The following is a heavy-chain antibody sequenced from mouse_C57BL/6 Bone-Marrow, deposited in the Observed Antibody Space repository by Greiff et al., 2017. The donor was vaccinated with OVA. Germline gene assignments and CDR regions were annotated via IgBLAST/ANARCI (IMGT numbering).Heavy chain of an antibody. J-gene: IGHJ2*01. CDR3: TTPTAQATGFDY. Sequence: EVKLVESGAELVRPGASVKLSCTASGFNIKDDYMHWVKQRPEQGLEWIGWIDPENGDTEYASKFQGKATITADTSSNTAYLQLSSLTSEDTAVYYCTTPTAQATGFDYWGQGTTLTVSS. CDR1: GFNIKDDY. CDR2: IDPENGDT. D-gene: IGHD3-2*02. V-gene: IGHV14-4*01.